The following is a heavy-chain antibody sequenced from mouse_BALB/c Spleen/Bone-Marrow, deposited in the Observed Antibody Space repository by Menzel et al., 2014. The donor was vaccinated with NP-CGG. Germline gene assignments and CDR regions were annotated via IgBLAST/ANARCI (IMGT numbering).Heavy chain of an antibody. CDR1: GYTFTSYW. V-gene: IGHV1S81*02. CDR2: INPSNGRT. J-gene: IGHJ2*01. Sequence: QVQLQQSGAELVKPGASVKLSCKASGYTFTSYWMHWVKQRPGQGLEWIGEINPSNGRTNYNEKFRSKATLTVDKSSSTAYMHLSSLTSAVSAVSYCSVGRGYFDFWGQGTTLTISS. CDR3: SVGRGYFDF.